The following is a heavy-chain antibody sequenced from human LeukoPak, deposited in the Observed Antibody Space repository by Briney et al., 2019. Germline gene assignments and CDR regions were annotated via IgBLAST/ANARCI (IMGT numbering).Heavy chain of an antibody. CDR3: ARGSGWELPYYFDY. CDR2: INPNSGGT. CDR1: GYTFTGYY. V-gene: IGHV1-2*02. Sequence: ASVKVSCTASGYTFTGYYMHWVRQAPGQGLEWMGWINPNSGGTNYAQKFQGRVTMTRDTSISTAYMELSRLRSDDTAVYYCARGSGWELPYYFDYWGQGTLVTVSS. J-gene: IGHJ4*02. D-gene: IGHD1-26*01.